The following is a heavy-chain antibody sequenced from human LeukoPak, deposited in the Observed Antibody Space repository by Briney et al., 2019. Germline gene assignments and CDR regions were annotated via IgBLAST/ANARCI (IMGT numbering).Heavy chain of an antibody. J-gene: IGHJ2*01. CDR3: ATAFYFDSSGPYWYFDL. CDR2: ISGSGGST. CDR1: GFTFTTYA. V-gene: IGHV3-23*01. D-gene: IGHD3-22*01. Sequence: GGSLRLSCAASGFTFTTYAMNWVRQAPGKGLEWVSVISGSGGSTYYADSMKGRFTISRDNSKNTLYLEVSSLRAEDTAVYYCATAFYFDSSGPYWYFDLWGRGTLVTVSS.